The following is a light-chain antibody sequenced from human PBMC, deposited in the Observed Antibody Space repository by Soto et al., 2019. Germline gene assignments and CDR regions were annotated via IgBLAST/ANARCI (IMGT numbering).Light chain of an antibody. V-gene: IGKV1-5*03. CDR2: KAS. J-gene: IGKJ1*01. CDR1: QSISSW. CDR3: QQYNSYSPT. Sequence: DIQMTQSPSTLSASVGDRVTITCRASQSISSWLAWYQQKPGKAPKLLIYKASSLESGVPSRFSGSGSGTEFTLTNSSLQPDDFASYYCQQYNSYSPTFGQGTKEEIK.